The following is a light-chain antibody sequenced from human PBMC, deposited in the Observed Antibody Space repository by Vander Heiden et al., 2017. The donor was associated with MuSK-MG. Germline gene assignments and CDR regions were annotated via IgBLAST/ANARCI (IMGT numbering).Light chain of an antibody. CDR3: QQYGSSPPYT. CDR1: QSVSSSY. V-gene: IGKV3-20*01. CDR2: GAS. J-gene: IGKJ2*01. Sequence: EIVLTQSPGTLSLSPGERATLSCRASQSVSSSYLAWYQQKPGQASRLLIYGASSRATGIPDRFSGRGSGTDFTLTISRLEPEDFAVYYCQQYGSSPPYTFGQGTKLEIK.